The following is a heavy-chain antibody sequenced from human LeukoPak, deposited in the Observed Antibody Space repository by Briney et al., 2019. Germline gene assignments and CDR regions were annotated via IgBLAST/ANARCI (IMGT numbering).Heavy chain of an antibody. D-gene: IGHD3-3*01. CDR3: ARDRITIETRAFDI. CDR1: GGFISSGDYY. J-gene: IGHJ3*02. Sequence: SETLSLTCTVSGGFISSGDYYWSWIRQPPGKGLGWIGYIYYSGSTYYNPSLESRVTISVDTSNNQFSLKLSSVTAADTAVYYCARDRITIETRAFDIWGQGTMVTVSS. V-gene: IGHV4-30-4*08. CDR2: IYYSGST.